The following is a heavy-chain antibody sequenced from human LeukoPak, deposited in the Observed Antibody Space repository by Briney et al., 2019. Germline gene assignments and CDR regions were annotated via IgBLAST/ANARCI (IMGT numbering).Heavy chain of an antibody. D-gene: IGHD3-22*01. J-gene: IGHJ4*02. CDR1: GGSFRRYY. CDR2: INHSGST. V-gene: IGHV4-34*01. Sequence: SETLSLTCAVYGGSFRRYYWIWIGQPPGKGLEWIGEINHSGSTNYNPSLKSRVTISVDTSKNQFSLKLSSVTAADTAVYYCARGSSGYSVDYWGQGTLVTVSS. CDR3: ARGSSGYSVDY.